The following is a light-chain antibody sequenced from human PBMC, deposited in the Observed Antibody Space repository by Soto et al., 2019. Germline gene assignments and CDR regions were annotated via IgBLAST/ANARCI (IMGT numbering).Light chain of an antibody. CDR1: RSNIGSNT. J-gene: IGLJ1*01. V-gene: IGLV1-44*01. CDR3: QSYDSTLDARYV. CDR2: GNS. Sequence: QSVLTQPPSESGTPGQRVTISCSGSRSNIGSNTVNWYQQLPGTAPKLLIFGNSNRPSGVPVPDRFSGSKSGTSASLAITGLQAEDEGDYYCQSYDSTLDARYVFGTGTKLTVL.